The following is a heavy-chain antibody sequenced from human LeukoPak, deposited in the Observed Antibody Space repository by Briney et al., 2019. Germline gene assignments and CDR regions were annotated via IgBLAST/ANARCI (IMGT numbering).Heavy chain of an antibody. CDR1: GYSISSGYY. Sequence: SETLSLTCAVSGYSISSGYYWGWIRQPPGKGLEWIGSIYHSGSTYYNPSLKSRVTISVDTSKNQFSLKLSSVTAADTAVYYCARHSTTRTLMDYWGQGTLVTVSS. D-gene: IGHD4-17*01. J-gene: IGHJ4*02. CDR3: ARHSTTRTLMDY. V-gene: IGHV4-38-2*01. CDR2: IYHSGST.